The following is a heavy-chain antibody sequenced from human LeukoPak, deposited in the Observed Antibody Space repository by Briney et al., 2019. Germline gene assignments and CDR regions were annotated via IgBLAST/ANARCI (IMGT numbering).Heavy chain of an antibody. CDR1: GGSISSSNW. CDR2: ISYDEINK. V-gene: IGHV3-30*18. J-gene: IGHJ6*03. D-gene: IGHD1-14*01. Sequence: LSLTCAVSGGSISSSNWWSWVRQPPGKGLEWVAVISYDEINKYYADSVKGRFTISRDNSKNTLFLHMNNLRAEDTAIYYCAKQYRVQDYFYYYMDVWGKGTTVTVSS. CDR3: AKQYRVQDYFYYYMDV.